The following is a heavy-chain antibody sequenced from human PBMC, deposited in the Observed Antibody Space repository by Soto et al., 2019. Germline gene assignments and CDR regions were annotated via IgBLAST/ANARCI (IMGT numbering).Heavy chain of an antibody. CDR3: ARGIVVVTATDAFDI. J-gene: IGHJ3*02. CDR1: GGTFSSYA. Sequence: SVKVSCKASGGTFSSYAISWVRQAPGQGLEWMGGIIPIFGTANYEQKFQGRVTITADESTSTAYMELSSLRSEDTDVYYCARGIVVVTATDAFDIWGKGTMVTVSS. CDR2: IIPIFGTA. V-gene: IGHV1-69*13. D-gene: IGHD2-21*02.